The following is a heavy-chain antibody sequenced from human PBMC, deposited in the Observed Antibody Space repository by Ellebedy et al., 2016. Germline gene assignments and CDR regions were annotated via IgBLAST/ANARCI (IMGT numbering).Heavy chain of an antibody. CDR3: ARVPYYYDSSGYYMGHGIDY. CDR1: GFTFSSYS. V-gene: IGHV3-48*01. CDR2: TSSRSSTI. D-gene: IGHD3-22*01. J-gene: IGHJ4*02. Sequence: GESLKISCAASGFTFSSYSMNWVRQAPGKGLEWVSYTSSRSSTIYYADSVKGRFTISRDNAKNTLYLQMNSLRAEDTAVYYCARVPYYYDSSGYYMGHGIDYWGQGTLVTVSS.